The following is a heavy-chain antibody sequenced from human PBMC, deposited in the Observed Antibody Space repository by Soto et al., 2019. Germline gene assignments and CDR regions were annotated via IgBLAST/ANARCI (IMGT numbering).Heavy chain of an antibody. Sequence: ASVKVSCKASGFTFTSSAVQWVRQARGQRLEWIGWIVDGSGDTNYAQNFQERLTITRDMSTGTAYMELSSLRSEDTAVYFCAAGKSSGTYLYYYYYGMDVWGQGTTVTVSS. V-gene: IGHV1-58*01. CDR3: AAGKSSGTYLYYYYYGMDV. CDR2: IVDGSGDT. D-gene: IGHD1-26*01. CDR1: GFTFTSSA. J-gene: IGHJ6*02.